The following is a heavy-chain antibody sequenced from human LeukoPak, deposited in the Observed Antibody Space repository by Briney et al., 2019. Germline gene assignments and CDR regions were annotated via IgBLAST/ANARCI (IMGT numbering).Heavy chain of an antibody. Sequence: GGSLRLSCAVSGFTFSNYAMSWVRQAPGKGLEWVSGGISGGDTTYYSDSVKGRFTISRDNSKNRLYLQMNSLRAEDTAVYYCARDYGSWITMIGYMDVWGKGTTVTVSS. V-gene: IGHV3-23*01. J-gene: IGHJ6*03. CDR1: GFTFSNYA. CDR2: GISGGDTT. CDR3: ARDYGSWITMIGYMDV. D-gene: IGHD3-22*01.